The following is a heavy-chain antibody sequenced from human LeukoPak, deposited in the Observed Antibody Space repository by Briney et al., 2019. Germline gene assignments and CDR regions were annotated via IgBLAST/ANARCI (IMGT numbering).Heavy chain of an antibody. J-gene: IGHJ4*02. Sequence: PGGPLRFSCAASGSTSSRNFMSWVRQPPEKGLGWGAILNQDGSEKNYVDSVKGRFTISRDNAKNSLFLQMNGLRAEDTAISYCASGAGWESGYWGQGTLVTVSS. CDR1: GSTSSRNF. V-gene: IGHV3-7*01. CDR2: LNQDGSEK. CDR3: ASGAGWESGY. D-gene: IGHD1-26*01.